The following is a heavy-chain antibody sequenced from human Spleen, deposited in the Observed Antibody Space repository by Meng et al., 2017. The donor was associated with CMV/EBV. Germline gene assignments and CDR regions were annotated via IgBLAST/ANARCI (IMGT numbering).Heavy chain of an antibody. CDR1: GFTFRSYE. J-gene: IGHJ4*02. D-gene: IGHD3-22*01. V-gene: IGHV3-48*03. CDR2: ISSSGSTI. Sequence: GGSLRLSCAASGFTFRSYEMNWVRQAPGKGLEWVSYISSSGSTIYYADSVKGRFTISRDNAKNSLYLQMNSLRAEDTAVYYCARILKGAWLPIDYWGQGTLVTVSS. CDR3: ARILKGAWLPIDY.